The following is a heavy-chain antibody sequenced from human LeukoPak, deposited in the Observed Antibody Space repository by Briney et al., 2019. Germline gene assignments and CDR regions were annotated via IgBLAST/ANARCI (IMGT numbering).Heavy chain of an antibody. D-gene: IGHD3-22*01. CDR3: ARDVPTYYYDSSGYYALGPFDY. Sequence: PGGSLRLSCAASGFTFSSYSMNWVRQAPGKGLEWVSSISSSSSYIYYADSVKGRFTISRDNAKNSLYLQMNSLRAEDTALYYCARDVPTYYYDSSGYYALGPFDYWGQGTLVTVSS. V-gene: IGHV3-21*04. CDR1: GFTFSSYS. J-gene: IGHJ4*02. CDR2: ISSSSSYI.